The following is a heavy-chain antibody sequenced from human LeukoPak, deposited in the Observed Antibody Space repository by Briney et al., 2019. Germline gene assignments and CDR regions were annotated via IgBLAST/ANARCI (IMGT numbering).Heavy chain of an antibody. CDR1: GGSINTYY. D-gene: IGHD1-26*01. J-gene: IGHJ3*02. CDR2: IYYSGGT. Sequence: SETLSLTCTVSGGSINTYYWSWIRQPPGKGLEWIGYIYYSGGTNYNPSLKSRVTISVDTSKNQFSLKLSSVTAADTAVYYCARESVYGGRDYLFDIWGQGTMVTVSS. CDR3: ARESVYGGRDYLFDI. V-gene: IGHV4-59*01.